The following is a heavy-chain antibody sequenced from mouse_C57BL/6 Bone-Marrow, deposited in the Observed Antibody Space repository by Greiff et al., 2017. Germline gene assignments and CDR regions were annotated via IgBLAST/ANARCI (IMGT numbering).Heavy chain of an antibody. V-gene: IGHV1-52*01. CDR3: ARLFDYDGGYAMDY. J-gene: IGHJ4*01. CDR2: IDPSDSET. CDR1: GYTFTSYW. D-gene: IGHD2-4*01. Sequence: VQLKQPGAELVRPGSSVKLSCKASGYTFTSYWMHWVKQRPIQGLEWIGNIDPSDSETHYNQKFKDKATLTVDKSSSTAYMQLSSLTSEDSAVYYCARLFDYDGGYAMDYWGQGTSVTVSS.